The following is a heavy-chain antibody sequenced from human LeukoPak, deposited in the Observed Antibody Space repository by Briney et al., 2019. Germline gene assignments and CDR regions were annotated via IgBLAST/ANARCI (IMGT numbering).Heavy chain of an antibody. CDR3: ARGYQLLLFDY. CDR1: GDSLSSGSYY. D-gene: IGHD2-2*01. J-gene: IGHJ4*02. Sequence: SQTLSLTCTVSGDSLSSGSYYWSWIRQPAGKGLEWIGRIYTSESTNYNPSLKSRVTISVDTSKNQFSLKLSSVTAADTAVYYCARGYQLLLFDYWGQGTLVTVSS. CDR2: IYTSEST. V-gene: IGHV4-61*02.